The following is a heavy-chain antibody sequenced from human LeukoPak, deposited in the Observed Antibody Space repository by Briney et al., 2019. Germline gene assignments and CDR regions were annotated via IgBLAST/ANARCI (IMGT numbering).Heavy chain of an antibody. J-gene: IGHJ5*02. CDR2: ISYDGSNK. CDR3: ARDLLPRGFDP. CDR1: GFTFSSYG. V-gene: IGHV3-30*03. Sequence: PGGSLRLSCAASGFTFSSYGMHWVRQAPGKGLEWVAVISYDGSNKYYADSVKGRFTISRDNSKNTLYLQMNSLRAEDTAVYYCARDLLPRGFDPWGQGTLVTVSS.